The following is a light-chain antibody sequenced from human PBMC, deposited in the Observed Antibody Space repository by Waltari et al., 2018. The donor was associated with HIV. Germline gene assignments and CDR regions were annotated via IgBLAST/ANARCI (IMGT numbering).Light chain of an antibody. Sequence: YVMTQPSSLSVAPGETATISCGANNIGSQSVHWYQQRPGQAPELVISDDSYRPSEIPERFAGSNSGNTATLTISGVEAGDEADYYCQVWDSTSDHPAFGGGTKLTVL. CDR2: DDS. CDR3: QVWDSTSDHPA. V-gene: IGLV3-21*01. CDR1: NIGSQS. J-gene: IGLJ3*02.